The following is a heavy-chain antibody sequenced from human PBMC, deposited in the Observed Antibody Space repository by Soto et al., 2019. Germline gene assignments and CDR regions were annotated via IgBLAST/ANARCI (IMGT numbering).Heavy chain of an antibody. CDR3: ARRQVDYDLVTGYYMRYLDL. D-gene: IGHD3-9*01. V-gene: IGHV3-21*01. CDR1: GFTFSSYN. Sequence: GGSLRLSCVASGFTFSSYNMNWVRQAPGKGLEWVSSISSSSSYRDYADSVKGRFTTSRDNAKNSLYLQMNSLRAEDTALYYCARRQVDYDLVTGYYMRYLDLWGRGTLVTVSS. CDR2: ISSSSSYR. J-gene: IGHJ2*01.